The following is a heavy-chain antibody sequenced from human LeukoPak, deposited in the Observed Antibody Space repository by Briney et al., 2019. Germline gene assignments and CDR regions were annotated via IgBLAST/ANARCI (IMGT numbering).Heavy chain of an antibody. V-gene: IGHV4-59*01. J-gene: IGHJ4*02. Sequence: SETLSLTCTVSGGSISSYYWSWIRQPPGKGLEWIGYIYYSGSTNYNPSLKSRVTISVDTSKNQFSLKLSSVTAADTAVYYCARVRRRSSGQREAFDYWAQGTLVTVSS. CDR1: GGSISSYY. CDR2: IYYSGST. D-gene: IGHD6-19*01. CDR3: ARVRRRSSGQREAFDY.